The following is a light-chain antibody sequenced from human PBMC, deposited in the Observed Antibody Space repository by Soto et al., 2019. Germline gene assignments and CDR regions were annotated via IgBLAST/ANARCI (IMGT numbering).Light chain of an antibody. V-gene: IGLV1-40*01. CDR3: QSFDSSLSDWV. Sequence: QSVLTQPPSVSGAPGQRATISCTGSSSNIGAGYDVHWYQQLPGTAPKLLIAAVTSRPSGVPDRFSGSKSGTSAYLAITGLQAEDEADYYCQSFDSSLSDWVFGGGTKVTVL. CDR2: AVT. CDR1: SSNIGAGYD. J-gene: IGLJ3*02.